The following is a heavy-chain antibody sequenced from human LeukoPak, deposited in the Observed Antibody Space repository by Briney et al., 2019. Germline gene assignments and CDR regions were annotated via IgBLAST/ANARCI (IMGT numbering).Heavy chain of an antibody. Sequence: GGSLRLSCAASGFTFSSYAMSWVRQAPGKGLEWVSAISGSGGSTYYADSVKGRFTISRDNSKNTLYLQMNSLRAEDTAVYYYARDNWLLKSYYGMDVWGQGTTVTVSS. CDR2: ISGSGGST. V-gene: IGHV3-23*01. CDR3: ARDNWLLKSYYGMDV. CDR1: GFTFSSYA. J-gene: IGHJ6*02. D-gene: IGHD3-9*01.